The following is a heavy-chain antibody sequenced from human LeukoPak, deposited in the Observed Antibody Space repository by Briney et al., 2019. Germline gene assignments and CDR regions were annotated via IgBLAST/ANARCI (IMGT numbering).Heavy chain of an antibody. Sequence: GASVKVSCKASGYTFTSYDINWVRQATGQGLEWMGWMNPNSGNTGYAQKFQGRVTMTRDTSISTAYMELSRLRSDDTAVYYCARSRRDIAAAGDYYYMDVWGKGTTVTVSS. CDR2: MNPNSGNT. CDR1: GYTFTSYD. D-gene: IGHD6-13*01. J-gene: IGHJ6*03. CDR3: ARSRRDIAAAGDYYYMDV. V-gene: IGHV1-8*02.